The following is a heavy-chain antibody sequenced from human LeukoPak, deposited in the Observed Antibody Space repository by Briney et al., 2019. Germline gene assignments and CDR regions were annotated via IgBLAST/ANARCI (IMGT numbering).Heavy chain of an antibody. J-gene: IGHJ4*02. CDR1: GFTFDDYA. V-gene: IGHV3-9*01. D-gene: IGHD3-16*02. Sequence: GRSLRLSCTASGFTFDDYAMHWVRQAPGKGLEWVSGISWNSNSIVYADSVKGRFTISRDNAKNSLYLQMNSLRAEDTAVYYCARGSSIDYVWGTYRQFDYWGQGTLVTVSS. CDR3: ARGSSIDYVWGTYRQFDY. CDR2: ISWNSNSI.